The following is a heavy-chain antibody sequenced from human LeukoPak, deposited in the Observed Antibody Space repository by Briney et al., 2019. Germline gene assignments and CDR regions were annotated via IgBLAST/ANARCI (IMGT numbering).Heavy chain of an antibody. D-gene: IGHD3-10*01. V-gene: IGHV3-48*02. CDR3: VLGSPFDY. J-gene: IGHJ4*02. CDR1: GFTFSTYT. Sequence: GGSLRLSCEASGFTFSTYTMNWVRQAPGKGLEWVSYISSSSRSIYYADSVKGRFTISRDNANNSLSLQMNSLRDEDTAVYYCVLGSPFDYWGQGTLVTVSS. CDR2: ISSSSRSI.